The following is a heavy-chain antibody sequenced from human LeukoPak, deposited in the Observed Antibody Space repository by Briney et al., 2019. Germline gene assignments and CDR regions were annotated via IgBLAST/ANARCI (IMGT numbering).Heavy chain of an antibody. V-gene: IGHV3-23*01. CDR1: GLTFSRYV. CDR3: AKDPIVGATDAFDI. CDR2: ISGSGGST. D-gene: IGHD1-26*01. Sequence: GGTLRLPCAASGLTFSRYVMSLVPPAPGKGPEWVSAISGSGGSTYYADSVKGRFTISRDNSKNTLNLQMNSLRAEDTAVYYCAKDPIVGATDAFDIWGQGTMVTVSS. J-gene: IGHJ3*02.